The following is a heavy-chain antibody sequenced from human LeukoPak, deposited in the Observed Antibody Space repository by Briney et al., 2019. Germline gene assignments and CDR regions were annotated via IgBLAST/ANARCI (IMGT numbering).Heavy chain of an antibody. D-gene: IGHD4-23*01. CDR2: INPNSGGT. J-gene: IGHJ5*02. V-gene: IGHV1-2*02. CDR3: ARAPGVKADWFDP. CDR1: GYTITGYY. Sequence: ASVKVSCKASGYTITGYYMHWVRQAPGQGLEWMGWINPNSGGTNYAQKFQGRVTMTRDTSISTAYMELSRLRSDDTAVYYCARAPGVKADWFDPWGQGTLVTVSS.